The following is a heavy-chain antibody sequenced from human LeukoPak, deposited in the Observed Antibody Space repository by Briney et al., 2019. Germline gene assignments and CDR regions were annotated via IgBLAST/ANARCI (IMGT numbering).Heavy chain of an antibody. CDR1: GGSISSSIYY. CDR3: ARDIVGPSRGVFDI. J-gene: IGHJ3*02. V-gene: IGHV4-39*01. D-gene: IGHD1-26*01. Sequence: PSGTLSLTCTVSGGSISSSIYYWGWIRQPPGKGLEWIGTIYYSGSTYYNPSLQSRVTISVDTSKNQFSLKLSSVTAADTAVYYCARDIVGPSRGVFDIWGQGTMVTVSS. CDR2: IYYSGST.